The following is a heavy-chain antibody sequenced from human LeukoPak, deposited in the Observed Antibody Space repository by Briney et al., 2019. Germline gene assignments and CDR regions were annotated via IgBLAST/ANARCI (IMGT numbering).Heavy chain of an antibody. CDR2: ISYDGSNK. Sequence: PGRSLRLSCAASGFTFSSYAMHWVRQAPGKGLEWVAVISYDGSNKYYADSVKGRFTISRDNSKNTLYLQMNSLRAEDTAVYYCAKEDFLDAFDIWGQGTMVTVSS. CDR1: GFTFSSYA. J-gene: IGHJ3*02. D-gene: IGHD3/OR15-3a*01. CDR3: AKEDFLDAFDI. V-gene: IGHV3-30*04.